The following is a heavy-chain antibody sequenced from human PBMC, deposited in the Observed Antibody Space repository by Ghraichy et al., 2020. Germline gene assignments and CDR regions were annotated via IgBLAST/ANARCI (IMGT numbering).Heavy chain of an antibody. J-gene: IGHJ4*02. D-gene: IGHD3-3*01. V-gene: IGHV3-23*01. CDR2: ISDNSGSA. CDR1: GVTFSNYD. CDR3: AKGSQLRFLEQ. Sequence: LSLTCAASGVTFSNYDMSWVRQAPGKGLQWVSSISDNSGSAYYADYLKGRFTVSRDNSKNTLYLQMNSLRAEDTAVYYCAKGSQLRFLEQWGQGTLVTGSS.